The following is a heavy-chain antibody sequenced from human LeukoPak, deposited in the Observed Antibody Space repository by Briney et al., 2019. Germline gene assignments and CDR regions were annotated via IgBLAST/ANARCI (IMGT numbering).Heavy chain of an antibody. CDR3: ARDTSSGWHHFDY. Sequence: ASVKVSCKASGYTFNGYYIHWVRQAPGLGLEWMGIINPTGGSTTSAQSFQGRVTMTRDTSTSTVYTELSSLRSEDTAVYYCARDTSSGWHHFDYWGQGTLVTVSS. D-gene: IGHD6-19*01. CDR2: INPTGGST. J-gene: IGHJ4*02. CDR1: GYTFNGYY. V-gene: IGHV1-46*02.